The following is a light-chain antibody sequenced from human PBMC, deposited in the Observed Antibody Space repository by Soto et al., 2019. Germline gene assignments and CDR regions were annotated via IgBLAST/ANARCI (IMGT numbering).Light chain of an antibody. CDR3: KQYKEWPPFT. CDR1: QYVSNK. CDR2: GAS. Sequence: EIVMTQSPATLSVSPGGTATLSCRASQYVSNKVAWYQQKPGQAPRLLILGASTRATGVPARFSGSGSGTEFTLSISSLQSEDFAVYYCKQYKEWPPFTFGQGTRLEIK. V-gene: IGKV3-15*01. J-gene: IGKJ5*01.